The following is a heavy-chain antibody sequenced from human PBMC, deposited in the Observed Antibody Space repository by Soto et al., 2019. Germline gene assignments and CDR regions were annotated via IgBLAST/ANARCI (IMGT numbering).Heavy chain of an antibody. CDR1: GGSISSSSYY. CDR3: ARRGTRYFDY. J-gene: IGHJ4*02. D-gene: IGHD1-1*01. CDR2: IYYSGST. Sequence: PSETLSLTCTVSGGSISSSSYYWGWIRRPPGKGLEWIGSIYYSGSTYYNPSLKSRVTISVDTSKNQFSLKLSSVTAADTAVYYCARRGTRYFDYWGQGTLVTVSS. V-gene: IGHV4-39*01.